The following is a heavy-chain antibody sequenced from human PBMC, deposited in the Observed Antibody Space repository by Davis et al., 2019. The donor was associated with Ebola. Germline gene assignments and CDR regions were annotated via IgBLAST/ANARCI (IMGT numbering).Heavy chain of an antibody. CDR3: ARAYSNYAPYYYGMDV. CDR1: GGSISSSSFY. D-gene: IGHD4-11*01. J-gene: IGHJ6*02. V-gene: IGHV4-39*07. CDR2: IYYSGST. Sequence: SETLSLTCTVSGGSISSSSFYWDWIRQPPGKGLEWIGNIYYSGSTNYNPSLKSRVTISVDTSKNQFSLKLSSVTAADTAVYYCARAYSNYAPYYYGMDVWGQGTTVTVSS.